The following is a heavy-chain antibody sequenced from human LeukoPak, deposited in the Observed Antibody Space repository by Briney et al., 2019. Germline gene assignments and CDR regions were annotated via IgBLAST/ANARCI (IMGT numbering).Heavy chain of an antibody. V-gene: IGHV3-30*02. CDR3: AKGVVGSSGLDY. J-gene: IGHJ4*02. CDR1: GFTFSSYG. D-gene: IGHD6-19*01. CDR2: IWYDGSNK. Sequence: QPGGSLRLSCAASGFTFSSYGMHWVRQAPGKGLEWVAVIWYDGSNKYYADSVKGRFTISRDNSKNTLYLQMNSLRAEDTAVYYCAKGVVGSSGLDYWGQGTLVTVSS.